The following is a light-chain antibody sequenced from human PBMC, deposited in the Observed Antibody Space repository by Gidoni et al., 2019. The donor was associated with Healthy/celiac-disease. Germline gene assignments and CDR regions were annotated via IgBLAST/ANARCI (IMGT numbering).Light chain of an antibody. CDR1: QDISNY. J-gene: IGKJ3*01. V-gene: IGKV1-33*01. CDR3: QQYDNLPRVT. Sequence: DIQMTQSPSSLSAFVGDRVTITCQARQDISNYLNWYQQKPGKAPKLLIYDASNLETGVPSRFSGSGSGTDFTFTISSLQPEDIATYYCQQYDNLPRVTFGPGTKVDIK. CDR2: DAS.